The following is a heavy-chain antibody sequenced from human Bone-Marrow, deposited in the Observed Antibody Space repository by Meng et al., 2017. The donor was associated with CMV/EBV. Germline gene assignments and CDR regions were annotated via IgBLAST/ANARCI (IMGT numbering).Heavy chain of an antibody. Sequence: LSLTCAASGFTFSSYAMHWVRQAPGKGLEWVAVISYDGSNKYYADSVKGRFTISRDNSKNTLYLQMNSLRAEDTAVYYCAREGKGLDVWGQGTMVTVSS. J-gene: IGHJ6*02. CDR2: ISYDGSNK. V-gene: IGHV3-30*04. CDR1: GFTFSSYA. CDR3: AREGKGLDV.